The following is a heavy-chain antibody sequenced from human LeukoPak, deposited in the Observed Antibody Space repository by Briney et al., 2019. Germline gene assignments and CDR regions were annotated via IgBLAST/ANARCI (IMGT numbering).Heavy chain of an antibody. CDR3: VSSAYSGTHAGDSDY. CDR1: GGIFSSYT. CDR2: IIPIFGTA. V-gene: IGHV1-69*13. D-gene: IGHD1-26*01. J-gene: IGHJ4*02. Sequence: GASVKVSCKASGGIFSSYTISWVRQAPGQGLEWMGGIIPIFGTANYAQRFQGRVTITADESTNIAYMELSSLRSEDTAVYYCVSSAYSGTHAGDSDYWGQGTLVVVSS.